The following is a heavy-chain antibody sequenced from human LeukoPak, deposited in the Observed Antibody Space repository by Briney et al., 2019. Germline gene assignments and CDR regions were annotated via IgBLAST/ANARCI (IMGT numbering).Heavy chain of an antibody. CDR3: AGHAGLLLGWFDP. V-gene: IGHV4-39*01. CDR2: IYHSGDT. J-gene: IGHJ5*02. Sequence: SENLSLTCTVSGGSFSSSIYYWGWIRQPPGKGLKWIGSIYHSGDTYYNPSLKSRVIISVETSKNQFSLRLSSVTAADTAVYYCAGHAGLLLGWFDPWGQGTLVTVSS. CDR1: GGSFSSSIYY. D-gene: IGHD2-15*01.